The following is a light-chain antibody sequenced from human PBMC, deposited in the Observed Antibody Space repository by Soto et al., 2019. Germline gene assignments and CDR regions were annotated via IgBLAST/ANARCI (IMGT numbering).Light chain of an antibody. J-gene: IGKJ3*01. V-gene: IGKV3D-20*01. Sequence: EIVLTQSPATLSLSPGERATLSCGASQSVGSSYLAWYQQKPGLAPRLLIYDASSRATGIPDRFSGSGSGTDFTLTISRLEPEDFALSYCQQYGSSPFTFGPGTKVDIK. CDR2: DAS. CDR3: QQYGSSPFT. CDR1: QSVGSSY.